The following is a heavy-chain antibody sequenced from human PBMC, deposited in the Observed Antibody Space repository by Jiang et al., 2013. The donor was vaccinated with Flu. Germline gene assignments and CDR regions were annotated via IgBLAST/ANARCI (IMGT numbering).Heavy chain of an antibody. D-gene: IGHD6-19*01. Sequence: GAEVKKPGSSVRVSCEASGGTFTSSAIAWVRQVPGQGLEWVGGFLTMFGTQRSAQRFHDRLTLTTDESKKTAYMELSWLRSDDTAMYYCARGSIAVGGKAHYWGQGTLVTVSS. CDR2: FLTMFGTQ. CDR1: GGTFTSSA. CDR3: ARGSIAVGGKAHY. V-gene: IGHV1-69*05. J-gene: IGHJ4*02.